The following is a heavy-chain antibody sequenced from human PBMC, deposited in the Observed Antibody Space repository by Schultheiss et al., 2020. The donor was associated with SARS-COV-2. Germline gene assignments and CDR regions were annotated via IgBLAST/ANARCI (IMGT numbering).Heavy chain of an antibody. J-gene: IGHJ6*02. CDR3: ARDRGTRRGVYYYYGMDV. V-gene: IGHV3-20*03. Sequence: GGSLRLSFAASGFTFDDYGMSWVRQAPGKGLEWVSGINWNGGSTGYADSVKGRFTISRDNAKNSLYLQMNSLRAEDTAVYYCARDRGTRRGVYYYYGMDVWGQGTTVTVSS. D-gene: IGHD2-15*01. CDR1: GFTFDDYG. CDR2: INWNGGST.